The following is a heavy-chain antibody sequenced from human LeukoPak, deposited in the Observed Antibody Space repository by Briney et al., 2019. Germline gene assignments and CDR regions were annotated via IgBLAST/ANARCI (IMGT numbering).Heavy chain of an antibody. D-gene: IGHD5-24*01. CDR2: IYTSGST. V-gene: IGHV4-61*02. J-gene: IGHJ4*02. Sequence: SQTLSLTCTVSGGSISSGSYYWSWIRQPAGKGLEWIGRIYTSGSTNYNPSLKSRVTMSVDTSKNQFSLKLSSVTAADTAVYYCARDEGWLQCDYWGQGTLVTVSS. CDR3: ARDEGWLQCDY. CDR1: GGSISSGSYY.